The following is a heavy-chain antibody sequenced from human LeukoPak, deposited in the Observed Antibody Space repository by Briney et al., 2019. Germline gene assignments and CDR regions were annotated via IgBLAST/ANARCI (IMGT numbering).Heavy chain of an antibody. V-gene: IGHV4-4*09. Sequence: SETLSLTCTVSGGSISSYYWSWIRQPPGKGLEWIGYIYTSGSTNYNPSLKSRVTLSVDTSKNQFSLKLSSVTAADTAVYYCAGAAAILGFDPWGQGTLVTVSS. CDR2: IYTSGST. J-gene: IGHJ5*02. CDR3: AGAAAILGFDP. D-gene: IGHD2-2*02. CDR1: GGSISSYY.